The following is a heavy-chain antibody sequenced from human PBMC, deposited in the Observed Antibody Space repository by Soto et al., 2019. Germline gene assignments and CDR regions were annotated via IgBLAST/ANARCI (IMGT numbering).Heavy chain of an antibody. CDR1: GDSISSSSYY. CDR3: AKTGYYNYSLDV. CDR2: IYYSGNA. D-gene: IGHD3-9*01. J-gene: IGHJ6*02. Sequence: SETLSLTCSVSGDSISSSSYYWGWIRQPPGTGLEWIGSIYYSGNAYFNPSLKSRATISVDTSKNQFSLRLSSVTAADTAVYFCAKTGYYNYSLDVWGQGTTVTVSS. V-gene: IGHV4-39*01.